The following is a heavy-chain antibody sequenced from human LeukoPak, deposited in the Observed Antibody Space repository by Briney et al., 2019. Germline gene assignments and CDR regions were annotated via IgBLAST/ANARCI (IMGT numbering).Heavy chain of an antibody. J-gene: IGHJ3*01. CDR1: GGSFSGYY. CDR2: VYHTGST. V-gene: IGHV4-34*01. D-gene: IGHD1-7*01. CDR3: ARVGYNWNLWFDF. Sequence: KPSETLSLTCAVYGGSFSGYYWSCIRQPPGKGLEWIGEVYHTGSTNYNPSLKSRVTISVGTSKNQFSLKVNSVTAADTAVYYCARVGYNWNLWFDFWGQGTTVTVSS.